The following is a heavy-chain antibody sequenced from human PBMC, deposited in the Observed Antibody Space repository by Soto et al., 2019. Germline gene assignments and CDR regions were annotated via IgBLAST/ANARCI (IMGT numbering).Heavy chain of an antibody. Sequence: GGSLRLSCAASGFTFSSYSMNWVRQAPGKGLEWVSYISSSSSTIYYADSMKGRFTISRDNAKNSLYLQMNSLRAEDTAVYYCARDPGIQLWLLAFDIWGQGTMVTVSS. J-gene: IGHJ3*02. CDR3: ARDPGIQLWLLAFDI. CDR1: GFTFSSYS. CDR2: ISSSSSTI. V-gene: IGHV3-48*01. D-gene: IGHD5-18*01.